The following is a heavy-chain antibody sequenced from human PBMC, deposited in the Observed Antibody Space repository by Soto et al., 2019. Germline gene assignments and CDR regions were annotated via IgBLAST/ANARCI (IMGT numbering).Heavy chain of an antibody. Sequence: ETLSLTCAVYGASLSDNYCNWLRQPPGKGLEWIGEINHSGNTNYNPSLRSRVTISIDTSKNQLSLNLRSVSAADTAVYYCARDRGEFDAWGQGTPVTVSS. V-gene: IGHV4-34*01. D-gene: IGHD2-21*01. CDR3: ARDRGEFDA. CDR2: INHSGNT. CDR1: GASLSDNY. J-gene: IGHJ5*02.